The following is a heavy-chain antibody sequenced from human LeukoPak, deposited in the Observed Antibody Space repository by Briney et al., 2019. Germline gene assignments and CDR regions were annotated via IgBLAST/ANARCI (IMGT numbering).Heavy chain of an antibody. J-gene: IGHJ4*01. V-gene: IGHV3-30*02. Sequence: GGSLRLSCAASGFTFSSYGMHWVRQAPGKGLEWVAFIRYDGSNKYYADSVKGRFTISRDNSKNTLYLQMNSLRAEDTAVYYCGKDTPVVAAPDYWGHGTLVTVSS. D-gene: IGHD2-15*01. CDR2: IRYDGSNK. CDR1: GFTFSSYG. CDR3: GKDTPVVAAPDY.